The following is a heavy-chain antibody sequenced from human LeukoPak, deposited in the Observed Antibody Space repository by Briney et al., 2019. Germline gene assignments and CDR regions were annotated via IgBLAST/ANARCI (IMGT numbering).Heavy chain of an antibody. CDR3: ARDRITIFGVVIMGFDY. D-gene: IGHD3-3*01. Sequence: PSETLSLTCAVYGGSFSGYYWTWIRQPPGKGLEWIGEINHSESTNYNPSLKSRVTISVDTSKNQFSLKLSSVTAADTALYYCARDRITIFGVVIMGFDYWGQGTLVTVSS. J-gene: IGHJ4*02. V-gene: IGHV4-34*01. CDR1: GGSFSGYY. CDR2: INHSEST.